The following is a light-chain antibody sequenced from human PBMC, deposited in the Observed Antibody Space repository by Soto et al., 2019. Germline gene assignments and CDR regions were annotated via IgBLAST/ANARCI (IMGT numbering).Light chain of an antibody. CDR3: QQSYGSPFT. Sequence: DIQMTQSPSSLSASVGDRVTITCRASQSISNYLNWYQQKPGNAPKFPIHAASTFQSGVPSRFSGSGSGTEFTLTISSLQPEDFATYYCQQSYGSPFTFGPGTRVDIK. CDR2: AAS. CDR1: QSISNY. V-gene: IGKV1-39*01. J-gene: IGKJ3*01.